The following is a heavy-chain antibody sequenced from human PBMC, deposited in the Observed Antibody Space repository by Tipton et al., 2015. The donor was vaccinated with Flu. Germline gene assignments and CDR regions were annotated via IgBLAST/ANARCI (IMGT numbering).Heavy chain of an antibody. J-gene: IGHJ6*03. V-gene: IGHV1-18*04. CDR3: ARGGMTTVTASGGYYYMDV. D-gene: IGHD4-17*01. Sequence: QVQLVQSGAEVKKPGAPVKVSCKASGYTFTSYGISWVRQAPGQGLEWMGWISAYNGNTNYAQKLQGRVTMTTDTSTSTAYMELSSLRSEDTAVYYCARGGMTTVTASGGYYYMDVWGKGTTVTVSS. CDR1: GYTFTSYG. CDR2: ISAYNGNT.